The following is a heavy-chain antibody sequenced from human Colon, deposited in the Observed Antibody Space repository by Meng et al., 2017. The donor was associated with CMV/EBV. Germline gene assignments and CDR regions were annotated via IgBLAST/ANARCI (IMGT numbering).Heavy chain of an antibody. CDR1: GFDFGESG. J-gene: IGHJ4*02. V-gene: IGHV3-9*01. CDR2: ISWTSGTT. Sequence: GGSLRLSCVASGFDFGESGMHWVRQAPGKGLEWVAGISWTSGTTGYADSVRGRFAISRDNAKNSLFLQMNSLRPEDTAVYYCAKEVSSYASLPMDFWGQGTPVTVSS. D-gene: IGHD3-16*01. CDR3: AKEVSSYASLPMDF.